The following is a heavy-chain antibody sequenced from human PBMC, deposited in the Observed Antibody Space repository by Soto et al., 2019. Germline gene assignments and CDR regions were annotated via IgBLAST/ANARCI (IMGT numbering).Heavy chain of an antibody. Sequence: QVQLQESGPRLVKSSETLSLVCSVSGDSIISSFWGWIRQSPGKGLEYIGYISDSGVTDYDPSLKSRVTISVDTSKNQLSLKLTSVTAADTAMYYCARGAVDFSGPDSFDIWGQGTMVTVSS. CDR2: ISDSGVT. CDR3: ARGAVDFSGPDSFDI. D-gene: IGHD2-15*01. V-gene: IGHV4-59*01. CDR1: GDSIISSF. J-gene: IGHJ3*02.